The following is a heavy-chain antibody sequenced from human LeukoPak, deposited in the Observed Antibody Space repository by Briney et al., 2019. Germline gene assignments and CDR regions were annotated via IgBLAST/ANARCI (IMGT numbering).Heavy chain of an antibody. V-gene: IGHV4-34*01. Sequence: SETLSLTCAVYGGSFSGYYWSWIRQPPGKGLEWIGEINHSGSTNYNPSLKSRVTISVDTSENQFSLKLSSVTAADTAVYYCASHQAYCGGDCYSDYWGQGTLVTVSS. J-gene: IGHJ4*02. CDR1: GGSFSGYY. CDR2: INHSGST. D-gene: IGHD2-21*02. CDR3: ASHQAYCGGDCYSDY.